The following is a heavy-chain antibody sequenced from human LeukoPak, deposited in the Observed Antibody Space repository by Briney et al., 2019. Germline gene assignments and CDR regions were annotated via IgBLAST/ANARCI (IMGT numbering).Heavy chain of an antibody. D-gene: IGHD7-27*01. J-gene: IGHJ3*02. Sequence: SETLSLTCTVSGGSISSYYWSWIRQPAGKGLEWIGRIYTSGSTNYNPSLKSRVTMSVDTSKNQFSLKLSSVTAADTAVYYCARDHVLSPRANWGSKGAFDIWGQGTMVTVSS. CDR2: IYTSGST. CDR3: ARDHVLSPRANWGSKGAFDI. V-gene: IGHV4-4*07. CDR1: GGSISSYY.